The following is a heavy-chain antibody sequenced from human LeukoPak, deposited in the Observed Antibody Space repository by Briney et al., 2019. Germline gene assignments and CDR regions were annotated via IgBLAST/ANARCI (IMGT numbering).Heavy chain of an antibody. Sequence: GASVKVSCKASGYTFTSYGISWVRQAPGQGLEWMGWISAYNGNTNYAQKLQGRVTMTTDTSTSTAYMELRSLRSDDTAVYYCARGAYCSGGSCYKPRLDYWGQETLVTVSS. J-gene: IGHJ4*02. CDR2: ISAYNGNT. CDR3: ARGAYCSGGSCYKPRLDY. D-gene: IGHD2-15*01. V-gene: IGHV1-18*01. CDR1: GYTFTSYG.